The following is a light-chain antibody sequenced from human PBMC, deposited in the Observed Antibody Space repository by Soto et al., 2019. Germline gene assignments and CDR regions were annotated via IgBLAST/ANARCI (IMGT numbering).Light chain of an antibody. V-gene: IGKV1-39*01. Sequence: DIPLTQSPSSLSASVGDRVTITCRASQTISSYLNWYQQTPGKAPKLLIYGAFSLQTGVPSRFSGSGSGTAFTLTISSLQPEDFATYYCQQSYGTPRTFGQGTKVEIK. CDR2: GAF. CDR1: QTISSY. CDR3: QQSYGTPRT. J-gene: IGKJ1*01.